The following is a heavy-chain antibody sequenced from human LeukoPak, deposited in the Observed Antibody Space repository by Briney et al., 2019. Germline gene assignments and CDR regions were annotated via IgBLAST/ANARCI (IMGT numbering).Heavy chain of an antibody. J-gene: IGHJ5*02. CDR1: GGSISSGGYY. CDR2: INHSGST. CDR3: ARGGQDIVVVVAATGSNWFDP. V-gene: IGHV4-30-2*01. D-gene: IGHD2-15*01. Sequence: SQTLSLTCAVSGGSISSGGYYWSWIRQPPGKGLEWIGEINHSGSTNYNPSLKSRVTISVDTSKNQFSLKLSSVTAADTAVYYCARGGQDIVVVVAATGSNWFDPWGQGTLVTVSS.